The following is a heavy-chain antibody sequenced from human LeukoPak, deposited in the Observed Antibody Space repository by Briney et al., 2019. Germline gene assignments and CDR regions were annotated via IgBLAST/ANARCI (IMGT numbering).Heavy chain of an antibody. J-gene: IGHJ4*02. CDR1: GGSISGPY. CDR3: ARHTYARPFDF. V-gene: IGHV4-59*08. CDR2: VYYSGDT. D-gene: IGHD6-6*01. Sequence: SETLSLTCTVSGGSISGPYWSWIRRPPGKGLEWIAYVYYSGDTNYNPSLKSRAAISLDTSKNQFSLTVTSVTAADTAIYYCARHTYARPFDFWGQGTLVTVS.